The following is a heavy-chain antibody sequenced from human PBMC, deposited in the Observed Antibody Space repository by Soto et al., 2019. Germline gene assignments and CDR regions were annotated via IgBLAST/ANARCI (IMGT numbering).Heavy chain of an antibody. CDR1: GYTFTSYG. V-gene: IGHV1-18*01. D-gene: IGHD3-9*01. CDR3: ARDHELRYFDWLLYSTYYYYGMDV. CDR2: ISAYNGNT. Sequence: ASVKVSCKASGYTFTSYGISWVRQAPGQGLEWMGWISAYNGNTNYAQKLQGRVTMTTDTSTSTAYMELRSLRSDDTAVYYCARDHELRYFDWLLYSTYYYYGMDVWGQGTTVTVSS. J-gene: IGHJ6*02.